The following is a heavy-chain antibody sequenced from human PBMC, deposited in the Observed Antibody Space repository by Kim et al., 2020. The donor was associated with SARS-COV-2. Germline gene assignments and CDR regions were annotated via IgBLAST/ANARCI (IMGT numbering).Heavy chain of an antibody. Sequence: SETLSLTCTVSGGSISSSSYYWGWIRQPPGKGLEWIGSIYYSGSTYYNPSLKSRVTISVDTSKNQFSLKLSSVTAADTAVYYCARSVRGVTLLYYFDYWGQGTLVTVSS. CDR2: IYYSGST. CDR3: ARSVRGVTLLYYFDY. J-gene: IGHJ4*02. V-gene: IGHV4-39*01. CDR1: GGSISSSSYY. D-gene: IGHD3-10*01.